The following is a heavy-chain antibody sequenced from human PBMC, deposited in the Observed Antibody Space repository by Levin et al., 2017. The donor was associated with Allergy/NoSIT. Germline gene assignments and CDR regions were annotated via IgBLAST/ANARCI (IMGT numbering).Heavy chain of an antibody. CDR1: GGTFSSYA. CDR3: ARGMLEYDYVWGSYRYSNWFDP. V-gene: IGHV1-69*13. D-gene: IGHD3-16*02. Sequence: SVKVSCKASGGTFSSYAISWVRQAPGQGLEWMGGIIPIFGTANYAQKFQGRVTITADESTSTAYMELSSLRSEDTAVYYCARGMLEYDYVWGSYRYSNWFDPWGQGTLVTVSS. CDR2: IIPIFGTA. J-gene: IGHJ5*02.